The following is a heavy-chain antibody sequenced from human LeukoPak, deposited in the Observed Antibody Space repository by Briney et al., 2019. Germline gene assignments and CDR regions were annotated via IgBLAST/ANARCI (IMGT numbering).Heavy chain of an antibody. CDR3: ARDRYYDFWSGYSGHYYYMDV. J-gene: IGHJ6*03. V-gene: IGHV4-59*01. CDR1: CGSISSYY. D-gene: IGHD3-3*01. Sequence: SETLSLTCTVSCGSISSYYWSWIRQPPGKGLELIGYIYYSGSTNYNPSLKSRVTISVDTSKNQFSLEQSSVTAADMAVYYSARDRYYDFWSGYSGHYYYMDVWGKGTTVTVSS. CDR2: IYYSGST.